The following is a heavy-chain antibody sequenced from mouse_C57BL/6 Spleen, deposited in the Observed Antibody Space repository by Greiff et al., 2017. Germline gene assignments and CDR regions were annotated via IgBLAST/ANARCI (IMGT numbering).Heavy chain of an antibody. CDR3: ARGVYYYGSPYFDY. V-gene: IGHV3-1*01. D-gene: IGHD1-1*01. CDR1: GYSITSGYD. Sequence: EVKLLESGPGMVKPSQSLSLTCTVTGYSITSGYDWHWIRHFPGNKLEWMGYISYSGSTNYNPSLKSRISITHDTSKNHFFLKLNSVTTEDTATYYCARGVYYYGSPYFDYWGQGTTLTVSS. CDR2: ISYSGST. J-gene: IGHJ2*01.